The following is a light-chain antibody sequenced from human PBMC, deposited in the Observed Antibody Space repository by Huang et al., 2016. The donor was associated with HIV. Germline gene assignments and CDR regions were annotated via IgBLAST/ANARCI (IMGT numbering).Light chain of an antibody. V-gene: IGKV1-27*01. CDR3: QKYNSAPLT. CDR2: AAS. CDR1: QGIRNY. Sequence: IQMTQSPSSLSASVGDRVTITCRASQGIRNYLAWYQQKPGKVTMLLIYAASTLKAGVPSRFSGSGSGTDFTLTISSRQPEDVATYYCQKYNSAPLTFGGGTKVEIK. J-gene: IGKJ4*01.